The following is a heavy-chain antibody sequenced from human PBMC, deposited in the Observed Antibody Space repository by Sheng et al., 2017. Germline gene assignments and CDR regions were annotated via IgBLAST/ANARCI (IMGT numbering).Heavy chain of an antibody. D-gene: IGHD1-26*01. Sequence: EVQLVESGGGLVQPGGSLRLSCAVSGFSFSTYWMHWVRQAPVKGLAWVSRINEDGSYTSYAESVKGRFTIYRDNAKNTLYLQMYSLRAEDTAVYYCIRDLVGSKDQWGQGTLVTVSS. CDR2: INEDGSYT. CDR3: IRDLVGSKDQ. V-gene: IGHV3-74*01. CDR1: GFSFSTYW. J-gene: IGHJ4*02.